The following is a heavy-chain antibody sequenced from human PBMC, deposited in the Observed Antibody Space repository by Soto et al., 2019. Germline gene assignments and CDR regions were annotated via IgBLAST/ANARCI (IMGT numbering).Heavy chain of an antibody. CDR3: ARPHPEYSSSWGNFDY. CDR2: ISGSGGST. Sequence: PGGSLRLSCAASGFTFSSYAMSWVRQAPGKGLEWVSAISGSGGSTYYADSVKGRFTISRDNSKNTLYLQMNSLRAEDTAVYYCARPHPEYSSSWGNFDYWGQGTLVTVSS. J-gene: IGHJ4*02. V-gene: IGHV3-23*01. D-gene: IGHD6-13*01. CDR1: GFTFSSYA.